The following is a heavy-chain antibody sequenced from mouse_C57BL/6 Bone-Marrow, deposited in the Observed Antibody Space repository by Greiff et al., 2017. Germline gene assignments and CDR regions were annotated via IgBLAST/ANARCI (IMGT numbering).Heavy chain of an antibody. CDR3: ARSYSNYCWFAY. V-gene: IGHV1-81*01. D-gene: IGHD2-5*01. Sequence: QVQLQQSGAELARPGASVKLSCKASGYTFTSYGISWVKQRPGQGLEWIGEIYPRSGNTYYNEKFKGKATLTADKSSSTAYMELRSLTSEDSAVYFCARSYSNYCWFAYWGQGTLVTVSA. CDR1: GYTFTSYG. J-gene: IGHJ3*01. CDR2: IYPRSGNT.